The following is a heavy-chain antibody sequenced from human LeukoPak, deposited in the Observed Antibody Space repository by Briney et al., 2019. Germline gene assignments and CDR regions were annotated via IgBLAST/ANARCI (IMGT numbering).Heavy chain of an antibody. Sequence: ASVKVSCKASGCTFTRYVINWVRQATGQGLEWMGWMNPNSGNTGYAQKYQGRVTITKNPSISTAYMELSRLRSEDTAVYYCARGEYSSGDDACDIWGQGTMVTVSS. CDR1: GCTFTRYV. CDR2: MNPNSGNT. J-gene: IGHJ3*02. CDR3: ARGEYSSGDDACDI. D-gene: IGHD6-19*01. V-gene: IGHV1-8*03.